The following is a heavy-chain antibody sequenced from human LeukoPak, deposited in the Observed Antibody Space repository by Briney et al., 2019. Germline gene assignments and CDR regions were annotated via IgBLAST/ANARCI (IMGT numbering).Heavy chain of an antibody. CDR2: ISHTGSTM. V-gene: IGHV3-48*04. Sequence: GGSLRLSCAASGFSFSSYSMNWVRQAPGKGLEWVSYISHTGSTMSYADSVKGRFTISRDNAKKTLYLQMNSLRVEDTAVYYCLVILTEPTSPSPDGLDIWGQGTMVTVSS. D-gene: IGHD2-15*01. J-gene: IGHJ3*02. CDR1: GFSFSSYS. CDR3: LVILTEPTSPSPDGLDI.